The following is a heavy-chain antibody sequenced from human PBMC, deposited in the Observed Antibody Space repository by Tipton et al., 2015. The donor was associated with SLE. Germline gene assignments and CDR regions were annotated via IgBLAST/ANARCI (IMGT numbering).Heavy chain of an antibody. D-gene: IGHD3-16*01. CDR2: IYYNGTT. CDR3: TKQRGGALFDD. V-gene: IGHV4-59*08. J-gene: IGHJ4*02. Sequence: TLSLTCTVSGGSLNIYYWSWIRQPPGKGLEWIGYIYYNGTTNYNPSVKSRLAISLDTSKNQSSLKVTSVRAADTAVYYCTKQRGGALFDDWGQGTLVTVSS. CDR1: GGSLNIYY.